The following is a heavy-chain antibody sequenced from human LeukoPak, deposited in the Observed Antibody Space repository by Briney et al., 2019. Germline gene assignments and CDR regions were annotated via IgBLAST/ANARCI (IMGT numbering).Heavy chain of an antibody. CDR3: ARSPFHCTNGVCSNWFDP. V-gene: IGHV4-39*01. Sequence: MSSETLSLXCTVSGGSISSSSYYWGWIRQPPGKGLEWIGSIYYSGSTYYNPSLKSRVTISVDTSKNQFSLKLSSVTAADTAVYYCARSPFHCTNGVCSNWFDPWGQGTLVTVSS. CDR1: GGSISSSSYY. D-gene: IGHD2-8*01. J-gene: IGHJ5*02. CDR2: IYYSGST.